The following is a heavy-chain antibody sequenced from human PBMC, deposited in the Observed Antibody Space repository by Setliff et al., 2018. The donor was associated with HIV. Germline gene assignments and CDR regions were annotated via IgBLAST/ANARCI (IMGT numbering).Heavy chain of an antibody. Sequence: PGGSLRLSCAASGFTFSTSSLNWVRQAPGKGLEWVSFISFSSSYIYYADSVKGRFTISRDDAKSSLFLQMNSLRAEDTAVYYSAKDVYYDSTGYPIDVWGKGTTVTVSS. CDR3: AKDVYYDSTGYPIDV. CDR1: GFTFSTSS. D-gene: IGHD3-22*01. J-gene: IGHJ6*04. V-gene: IGHV3-21*06. CDR2: ISFSSSYI.